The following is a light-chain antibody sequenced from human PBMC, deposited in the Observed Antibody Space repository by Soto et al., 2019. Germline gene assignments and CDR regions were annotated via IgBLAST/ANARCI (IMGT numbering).Light chain of an antibody. J-gene: IGKJ4*01. CDR2: GAS. V-gene: IGKV3-15*01. Sequence: TVMTQSPDTLSVSPGERATLSCRASQSVTKKLAWYQQKFGQAPRLLMYGASTRASGIPARFSGSGSGTEFTLTINSLQSEDFAVYYCQSYNDWPLTFGGGTKVEIK. CDR3: QSYNDWPLT. CDR1: QSVTKK.